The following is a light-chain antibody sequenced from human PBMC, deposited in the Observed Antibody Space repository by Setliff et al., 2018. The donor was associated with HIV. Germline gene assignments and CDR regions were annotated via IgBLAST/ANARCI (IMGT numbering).Light chain of an antibody. V-gene: IGLV2-11*01. Sequence: QSVLTQPRSVSGSPGQSVTISCTGTSSDVGAYNYVSWYRQQPGKAPKLMIYDVSNRPSGVPDRFSGSKSGNTASLTISGLQAEDEADYYCCSYAGTYTSYWIFGGGTKVTVL. CDR3: CSYAGTYTSYWI. J-gene: IGLJ3*02. CDR1: SSDVGAYNY. CDR2: DVS.